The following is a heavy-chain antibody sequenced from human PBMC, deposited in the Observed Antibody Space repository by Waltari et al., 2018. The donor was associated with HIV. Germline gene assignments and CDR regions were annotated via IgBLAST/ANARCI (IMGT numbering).Heavy chain of an antibody. CDR1: GFTFSDYY. Sequence: QVQLVESGGGLVKPGGSLRLSCAASGFTFSDYYMSWIRQAPGKGLEWVSYIRSSGTTIYYADSVKGRFTIARDNAKDSLYLQMNNLRAEDTAVYYCARCDAGYFYGSAYDYWGQGILVTVSS. CDR2: IRSSGTTI. D-gene: IGHD3-10*01. J-gene: IGHJ4*02. CDR3: ARCDAGYFYGSAYDY. V-gene: IGHV3-11*01.